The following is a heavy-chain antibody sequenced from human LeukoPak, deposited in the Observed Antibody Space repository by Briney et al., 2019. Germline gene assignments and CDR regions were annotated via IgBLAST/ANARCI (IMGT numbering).Heavy chain of an antibody. CDR1: GFTVSSNY. J-gene: IGHJ1*01. Sequence: GGSLRLSCAASGFTVSSNYMSWVRQAPGKGLEWVSVIYSGGSTYYADPVKGRFTISRDNSKNTLYLQMNSLRAADTAVYYCARGHESLAEYFQHWGQGTLVTVSS. CDR2: IYSGGST. V-gene: IGHV3-53*01. CDR3: ARGHESLAEYFQH.